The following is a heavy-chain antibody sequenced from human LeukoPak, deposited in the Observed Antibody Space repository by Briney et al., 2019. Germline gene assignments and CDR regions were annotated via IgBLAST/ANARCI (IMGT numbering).Heavy chain of an antibody. J-gene: IGHJ4*02. CDR3: ARFKAATLDFDY. Sequence: KTSETLSLTCTVSGRSISIYYWSWIRQPPGKGLEWIGYIYYSGSTNYNPSLKSRVTISVDTSKNHFSLKLSSVNAADTAVYYCARFKAATLDFDYWGQGTLVTVSS. CDR2: IYYSGST. CDR1: GRSISIYY. D-gene: IGHD2-15*01. V-gene: IGHV4-59*01.